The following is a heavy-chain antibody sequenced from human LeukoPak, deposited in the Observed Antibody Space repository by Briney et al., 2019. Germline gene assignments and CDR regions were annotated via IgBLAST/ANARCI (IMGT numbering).Heavy chain of an antibody. Sequence: GGSLRLSCAASGFTFRSYSMNWVRQAPGKGLEWVSSISTSRSYIYYADSVKGRFTISRDNSKNTLYLQMNSLRAEDTAVYYCAKDRVGATAYWGQGTLVTVSS. CDR2: ISTSRSYI. CDR3: AKDRVGATAY. J-gene: IGHJ4*02. V-gene: IGHV3-21*04. D-gene: IGHD1-26*01. CDR1: GFTFRSYS.